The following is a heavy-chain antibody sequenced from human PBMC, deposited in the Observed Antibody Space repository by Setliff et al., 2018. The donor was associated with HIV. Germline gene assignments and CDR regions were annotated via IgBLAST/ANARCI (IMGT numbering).Heavy chain of an antibody. V-gene: IGHV1-46*01. J-gene: IGHJ6*02. D-gene: IGHD6-19*01. CDR1: GYAFTSQF. Sequence: ASVKVSCKASGYAFTSQFMHWVRQAPGQGLEWMGIISPSGDRTTYAQRFRGRVTMTSDTSTGTVYMELSSLRSEDTAVYYCAKHLSPGSGWYSKTRGMDVWGQGTTVTVSS. CDR2: ISPSGDRT. CDR3: AKHLSPGSGWYSKTRGMDV.